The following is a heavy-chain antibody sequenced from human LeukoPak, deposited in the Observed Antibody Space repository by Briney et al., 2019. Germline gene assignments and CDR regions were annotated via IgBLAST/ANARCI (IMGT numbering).Heavy chain of an antibody. V-gene: IGHV4-39*07. CDR1: GGSISSSSYY. CDR3: ARNPSYCSSTSCSTTHFDY. Sequence: SETLSLTCTVSGGSISSSSYYWGWIRQPPGKGLEWIGYIYHSGSTYYSPSLKSRVTISVDRSKNQFSLKLSSVTAADTAVYYCARNPSYCSSTSCSTTHFDYWGQGTLVTVSS. J-gene: IGHJ4*02. CDR2: IYHSGST. D-gene: IGHD2-2*01.